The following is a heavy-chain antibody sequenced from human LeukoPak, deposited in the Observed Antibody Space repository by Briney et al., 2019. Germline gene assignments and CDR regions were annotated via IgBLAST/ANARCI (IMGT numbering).Heavy chain of an antibody. CDR1: GFTFDDYA. V-gene: IGHV3-9*03. J-gene: IGHJ4*02. CDR3: AKDTPSSGFDY. Sequence: PGGSLRLSCAASGFTFDDYAMHWVRHARGKGGEGVSGISWNSGSIEYADCVEGRFTISRDNAKNSLYLQMNSLRAEDMALYYCAKDTPSSGFDYWGQGTLVTVSS. CDR2: ISWNSGSI. D-gene: IGHD3-22*01.